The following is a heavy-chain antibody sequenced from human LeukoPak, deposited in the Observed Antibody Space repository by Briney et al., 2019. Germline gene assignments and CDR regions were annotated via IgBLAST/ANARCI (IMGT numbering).Heavy chain of an antibody. CDR1: GFTFSSYT. Sequence: GGALRLSCAASGFTFSSYTMYWFRQAPGKGLEWVASVSVEGIGRYFPGSVEGRFTISRDNSKNTVYLQMNNVRQEDTAVYFCATVTKVDFDFWGQGTLVTVSS. CDR3: ATVTKVDFDF. D-gene: IGHD4-11*01. CDR2: VSVEGIGR. J-gene: IGHJ5*01. V-gene: IGHV3-30-3*01.